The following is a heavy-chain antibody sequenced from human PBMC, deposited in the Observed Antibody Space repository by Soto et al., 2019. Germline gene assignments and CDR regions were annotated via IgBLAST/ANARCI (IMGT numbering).Heavy chain of an antibody. V-gene: IGHV1-69*01. CDR2: IIPIFGTA. J-gene: IGHJ6*02. CDR3: ARHLWRYGSGSYCYYGMDV. Sequence: QVQLVQSGAEVKKPGSSVKVSCKASGGTFSSYAISWVRQAPGQGLEWMGGIIPIFGTANYAQKFQGRVTITADESTSTAYMELSSLRSEDTAVYYCARHLWRYGSGSYCYYGMDVWGQGTTVTVSS. D-gene: IGHD3-10*01. CDR1: GGTFSSYA.